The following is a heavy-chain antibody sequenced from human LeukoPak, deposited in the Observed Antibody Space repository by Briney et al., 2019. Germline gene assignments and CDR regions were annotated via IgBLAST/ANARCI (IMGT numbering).Heavy chain of an antibody. CDR1: GGSFSGYY. D-gene: IGHD2-2*02. CDR3: ARHGQDIVVVPAAIGAFDI. V-gene: IGHV4-34*01. CDR2: INHSGST. Sequence: SETLSLTCAVYGGSFSGYYWSWIRQPPGKGLEWIGEINHSGSTNYNPSLKSRVTISVDTSKNQFSLKLSSVTAADTAVYYCARHGQDIVVVPAAIGAFDIWGQGTMVTVSS. J-gene: IGHJ3*02.